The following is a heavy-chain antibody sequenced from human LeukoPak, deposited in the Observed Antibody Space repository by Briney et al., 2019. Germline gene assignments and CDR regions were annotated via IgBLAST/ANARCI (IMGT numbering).Heavy chain of an antibody. CDR3: AKGGCSSTSCYIPDYYYYMDV. J-gene: IGHJ6*03. CDR2: ISGSGGST. CDR1: GFTFSSYA. Sequence: PGGSLRLSCAASGFTFSSYAMSWVRQAPGKGLEWVSAISGSGGSTYYADPVKGRFTISRDNSKNTLYLQMNSLRAEDTAVYYCAKGGCSSTSCYIPDYYYYMDVWGKGTTVTVSS. D-gene: IGHD2-2*02. V-gene: IGHV3-23*01.